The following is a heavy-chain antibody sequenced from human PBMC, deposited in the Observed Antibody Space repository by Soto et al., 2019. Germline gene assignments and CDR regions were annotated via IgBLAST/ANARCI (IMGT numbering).Heavy chain of an antibody. CDR1: GGSISSGDYY. D-gene: IGHD4-17*01. J-gene: IGHJ4*02. CDR2: IYYSGST. Sequence: TLSLTCTVSGGSISSGDYYWSWIRQPPGKGLEWIGYIYYSGSTFYNPSLKSRVTISVDTSKNQFSLKLSSVTAADTAVYYCARLGDYGDYEYYFDYWGQGTLVTVSS. CDR3: ARLGDYGDYEYYFDY. V-gene: IGHV4-30-4*01.